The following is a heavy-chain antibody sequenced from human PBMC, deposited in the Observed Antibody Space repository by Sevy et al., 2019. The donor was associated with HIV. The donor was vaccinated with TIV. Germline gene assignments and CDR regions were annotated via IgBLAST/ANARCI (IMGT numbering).Heavy chain of an antibody. CDR2: IHFDGSSE. Sequence: GGSLRLSCAASGFTFSYSGMHWVRQAPGKGLEWVAFIHFDGSSEYYADSVKGRFTILRDNSKKTLYLQMNSLTTDDTAVYYCAKNTAAVGVGGFDYWGQGALVTVSS. J-gene: IGHJ4*02. D-gene: IGHD2-8*01. CDR1: GFTFSYSG. CDR3: AKNTAAVGVGGFDY. V-gene: IGHV3-30*02.